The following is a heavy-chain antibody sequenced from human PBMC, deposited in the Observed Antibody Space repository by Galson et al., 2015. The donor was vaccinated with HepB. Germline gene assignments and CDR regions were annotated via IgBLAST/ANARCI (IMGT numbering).Heavy chain of an antibody. CDR1: GFTFSSYA. CDR2: ISGSGGST. D-gene: IGHD3-22*01. J-gene: IGHJ4*02. Sequence: SLRLSCAASGFTFSSYAMSWVRQAPGKGLEWVSAISGSGGSTYYADSVKGRFTISRDNSKNTLYLQMNSLGAEDTAVYYCAKDNSSGYYPLLPYFPDYWGQGTLVTVSS. V-gene: IGHV3-23*01. CDR3: AKDNSSGYYPLLPYFPDY.